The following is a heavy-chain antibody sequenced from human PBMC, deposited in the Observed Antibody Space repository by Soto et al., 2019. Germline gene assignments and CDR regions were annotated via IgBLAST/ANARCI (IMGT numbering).Heavy chain of an antibody. J-gene: IGHJ4*02. Sequence: SETLSLTCAVSGDSIGGLEWWSWVRQSPGKGLEWIGEVHHSGNINYNPSLKSRATISVDTSKNHFSLNLNSVTAADTAVYFCSRGDDPYKMGNSWGQGTLVTVSS. D-gene: IGHD1-1*01. CDR2: VHHSGNI. CDR3: SRGDDPYKMGNS. V-gene: IGHV4-4*02. CDR1: GDSIGGLEW.